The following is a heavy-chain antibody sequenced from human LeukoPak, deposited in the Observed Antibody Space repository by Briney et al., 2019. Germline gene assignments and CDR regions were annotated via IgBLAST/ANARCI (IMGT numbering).Heavy chain of an antibody. CDR2: ISSSSSTI. V-gene: IGHV3-48*01. Sequence: PGGSLRLSCAASGFTFSSYSMNWVRQAPGKGLEWVSYISSSSSTIYYADSVKGRFTISRDNAKNSLYLQMNSLRAEDTAVYYCARGIVSVPGAYFDYWGQGTLVTVSS. J-gene: IGHJ4*02. CDR1: GFTFSSYS. CDR3: ARGIVSVPGAYFDY. D-gene: IGHD2-2*01.